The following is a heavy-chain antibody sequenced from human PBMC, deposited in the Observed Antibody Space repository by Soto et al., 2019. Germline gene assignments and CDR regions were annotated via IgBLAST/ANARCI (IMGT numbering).Heavy chain of an antibody. Sequence: GGSLRLSCAASGFTFSSYWMSWVRQAPGKGLEWVAYINSSSSTIYYADSVKGRFTISRDNAKNSLYLQMNSLRDEDTAVYYCARAWQAPDWEYWYFDLWGRGTLVTVSS. CDR3: ARAWQAPDWEYWYFDL. D-gene: IGHD1-26*01. V-gene: IGHV3-48*02. J-gene: IGHJ2*01. CDR2: INSSSSTI. CDR1: GFTFSSYW.